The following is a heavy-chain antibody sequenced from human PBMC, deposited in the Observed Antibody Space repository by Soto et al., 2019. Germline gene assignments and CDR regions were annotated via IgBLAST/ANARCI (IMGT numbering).Heavy chain of an antibody. V-gene: IGHV4-4*02. CDR1: GGSISSSNW. CDR3: ARTMIVVAPANIYYYYGMDV. CDR2: IYHSGST. D-gene: IGHD3-22*01. J-gene: IGHJ6*02. Sequence: QVQLQESGPGLVKPSGTLSLTCAVSGGSISSSNWWSWVRQPPGKGLEWIGEIYHSGSTNYNPSPKSRCTTSVDRSKNQFSLKLSSVTAADTAVYYCARTMIVVAPANIYYYYGMDVWGQGTTVTVSS.